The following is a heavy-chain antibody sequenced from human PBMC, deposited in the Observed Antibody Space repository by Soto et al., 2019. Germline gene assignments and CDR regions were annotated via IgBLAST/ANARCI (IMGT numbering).Heavy chain of an antibody. V-gene: IGHV1-18*01. CDR2: VSVDNGET. Sequence: QVQLVQSGGEVKKPGASVKVSCKASGYTFSQYGISWVRQAPGQGLEWMAWVSVDNGETNYAQKFQGRATMTTDTATSTAYMELKSLKSDDTALYYCARFLTEHSHLSSFFDSWGQGTLVTVSS. J-gene: IGHJ4*02. D-gene: IGHD2-21*02. CDR3: ARFLTEHSHLSSFFDS. CDR1: GYTFSQYG.